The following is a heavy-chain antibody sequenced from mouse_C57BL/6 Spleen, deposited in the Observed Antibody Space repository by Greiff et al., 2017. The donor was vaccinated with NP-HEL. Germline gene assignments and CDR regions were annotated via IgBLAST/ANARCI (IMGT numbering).Heavy chain of an antibody. Sequence: QVQLQQPGAELVMPGASVKLSCKASGYTFTSYWMHWVKQRPGQGLEWIGELDPSDSYTNYNQKFKGKSTLTVDKSSSTAYMQLSSLTSEDSAVYYCARRTLSDYAMDYWGQGTSVTVSS. CDR2: LDPSDSYT. J-gene: IGHJ4*01. CDR3: ARRTLSDYAMDY. D-gene: IGHD2-4*01. V-gene: IGHV1-69*01. CDR1: GYTFTSYW.